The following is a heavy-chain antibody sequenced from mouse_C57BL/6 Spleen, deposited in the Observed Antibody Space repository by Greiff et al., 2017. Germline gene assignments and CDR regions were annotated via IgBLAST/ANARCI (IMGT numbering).Heavy chain of an antibody. V-gene: IGHV14-2*01. J-gene: IGHJ1*03. CDR1: GFNIKDYY. Sequence: VQLKQSGAELVKPGASVKLSCTASGFNIKDYYMHWVKQRTEQGLEWIGRIDPEDGETKYAPKFPGKATITADTSTNTAYLQLSSLTSEDTAVYYCAFHYYGSSDWYFDVWGTGTTVTVSS. CDR2: IDPEDGET. CDR3: AFHYYGSSDWYFDV. D-gene: IGHD1-1*01.